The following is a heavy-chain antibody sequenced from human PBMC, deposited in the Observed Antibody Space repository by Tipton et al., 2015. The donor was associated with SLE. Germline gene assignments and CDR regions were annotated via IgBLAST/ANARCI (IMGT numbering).Heavy chain of an antibody. D-gene: IGHD3-10*01. Sequence: TLSLTCTVSGGSISSYYWGWIRQPPGKGLEWIGSNYYSGSTYYNPSLKSRVTISVDTSKNQFSLKLSSVTAADTAVYYCASPHYYGSGSYGWGQGTLVTVSS. CDR3: ASPHYYGSGSYG. CDR1: GGSISSYY. CDR2: NYYSGST. V-gene: IGHV4-39*01. J-gene: IGHJ4*02.